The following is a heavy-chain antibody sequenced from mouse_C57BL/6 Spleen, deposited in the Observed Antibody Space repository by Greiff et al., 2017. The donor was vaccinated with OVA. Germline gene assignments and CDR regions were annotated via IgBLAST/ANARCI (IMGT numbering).Heavy chain of an antibody. D-gene: IGHD1-1*01. V-gene: IGHV5-4*01. J-gene: IGHJ1*03. CDR1: GFTFSSYA. CDR2: ISDGGSYT. Sequence: EVTLMESGGGLVKPGGSLKLSCAASGFTFSSYAMSWVRQTPEKRLEWVATISDGGSYTYYPDNVKGRFTISRDNAKNNLYLQMSHLKSEDTAMYYCARDRHYGSSYGWYFDVWGTGTTVTVSS. CDR3: ARDRHYGSSYGWYFDV.